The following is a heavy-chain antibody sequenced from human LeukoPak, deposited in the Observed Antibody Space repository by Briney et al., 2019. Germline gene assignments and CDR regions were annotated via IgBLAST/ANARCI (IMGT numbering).Heavy chain of an antibody. J-gene: IGHJ6*03. Sequence: SETLSLTCTVSGGSISSYYWSWIRQPPGKGLEGIGYIYTSGSTNYNPSLKSRVTISVDTSKNQFSLKLSSVTAADTAVYHCAGGYYYYYYMDVWGKGTTVTVSS. V-gene: IGHV4-4*09. CDR3: AGGYYYYYYMDV. D-gene: IGHD4-23*01. CDR2: IYTSGST. CDR1: GGSISSYY.